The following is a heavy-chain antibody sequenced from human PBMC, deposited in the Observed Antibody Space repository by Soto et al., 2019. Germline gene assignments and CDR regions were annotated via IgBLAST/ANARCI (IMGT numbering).Heavy chain of an antibody. CDR3: AKVGLVVVRAYYFDY. V-gene: IGHV3-23*01. CDR1: GFTFSSYA. Sequence: GGSLRLSCAASGFTFSSYAMSWVRQAPGKGLEWVSAISGSGGSTYYADSVKGRFTISRDNSKNTLYLQMNSLRAEDTAVYYCAKVGLVVVRAYYFDYWGQGTRVTVSS. D-gene: IGHD3-22*01. CDR2: ISGSGGST. J-gene: IGHJ4*02.